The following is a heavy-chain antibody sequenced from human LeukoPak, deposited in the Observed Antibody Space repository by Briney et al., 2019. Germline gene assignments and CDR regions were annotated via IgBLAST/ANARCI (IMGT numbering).Heavy chain of an antibody. CDR1: GFTVSSNS. V-gene: IGHV3-15*01. Sequence: GGSLRLSCTVSGFTVSSNSMSWVRQAPGKGLEWVGRIKSKTDGGATDYAAPVKGRFTISRDDSKNTLYLQMNSLKTEDTAVYYCTTELGYDSSGYYPTFDYWGQGTLVTVSS. CDR3: TTELGYDSSGYYPTFDY. D-gene: IGHD3-22*01. CDR2: IKSKTDGGAT. J-gene: IGHJ4*02.